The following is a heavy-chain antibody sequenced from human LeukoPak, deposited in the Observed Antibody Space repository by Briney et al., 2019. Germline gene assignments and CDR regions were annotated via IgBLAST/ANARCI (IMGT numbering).Heavy chain of an antibody. D-gene: IGHD3-9*01. Sequence: GGSLRLSCAASGYTFSHHGIHWVRQAPGKGLEWVAVVWYDGRNRDYADSVKGRFTISKDNSNNMVFLQMDRLRAEDTAVYYCAREDFDSSYYYYYYGMDVWGQGTTVTVSS. CDR3: AREDFDSSYYYYYYGMDV. V-gene: IGHV3-33*01. J-gene: IGHJ6*02. CDR1: GYTFSHHG. CDR2: VWYDGRNR.